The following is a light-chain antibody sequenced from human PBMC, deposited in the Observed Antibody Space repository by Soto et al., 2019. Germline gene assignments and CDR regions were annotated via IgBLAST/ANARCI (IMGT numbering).Light chain of an antibody. CDR3: QQYNNWPQT. J-gene: IGKJ1*01. CDR1: QSIAGY. Sequence: GMTQSPAAVSVSPGERATLSCRASQSIAGYLAWYQKKPGQAPRLLIYDTSNRVTGVPARFSGSGSGTEFTLTISSLQSEDFAVYYCQQYNNWPQTFGQGTKV. V-gene: IGKV3D-15*01. CDR2: DTS.